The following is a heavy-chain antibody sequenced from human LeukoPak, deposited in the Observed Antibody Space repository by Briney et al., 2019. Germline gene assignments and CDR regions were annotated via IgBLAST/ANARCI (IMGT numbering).Heavy chain of an antibody. J-gene: IGHJ6*02. Sequence: ASVTVSCKASGYTFTSYGISWVRQAPGQGLEWMGWISAYNGNTNYAQKLQGRVTMTTDTSTSTAYMELRSLRSDDTAVYYCARVDYGDFPKIYYYGMDVWGQGTTVTVSS. CDR2: ISAYNGNT. D-gene: IGHD4-17*01. CDR3: ARVDYGDFPKIYYYGMDV. CDR1: GYTFTSYG. V-gene: IGHV1-18*01.